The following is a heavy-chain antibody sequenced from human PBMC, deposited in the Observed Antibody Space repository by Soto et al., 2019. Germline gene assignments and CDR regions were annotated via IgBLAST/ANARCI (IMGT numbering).Heavy chain of an antibody. CDR2: IKQDGSEK. V-gene: IGHV3-7*01. D-gene: IGHD6-6*01. Sequence: GGSLRLSCAASGFTFSSYWMSWVRQAPGKGLEWVANIKQDGSEKYYVDSVKGRFTISRDNAKNSLYLQMNSLRAEDTAVYYCAREVGSSARNWFDPWGQRTLVTVSS. CDR1: GFTFSSYW. CDR3: AREVGSSARNWFDP. J-gene: IGHJ5*02.